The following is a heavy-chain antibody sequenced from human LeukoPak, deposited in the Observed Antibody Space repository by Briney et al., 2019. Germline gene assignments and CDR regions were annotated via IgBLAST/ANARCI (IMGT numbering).Heavy chain of an antibody. D-gene: IGHD3-9*01. CDR2: IYYSGST. V-gene: IGHV4-59*08. CDR1: GGSISSYY. J-gene: IGHJ3*02. CDR3: ARSAAYYNEADI. Sequence: SETLSLTCTVSGGSISSYYWSWIRQPPGKGLEWIGYIYYSGSTKYNPSLKSRVTVSVDTSKNQFSLKLTSVTAADTAVYYCARSAAYYNEADIWGQGTMVTVSS.